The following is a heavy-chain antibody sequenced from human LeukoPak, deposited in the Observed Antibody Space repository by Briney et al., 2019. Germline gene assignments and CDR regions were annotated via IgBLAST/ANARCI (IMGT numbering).Heavy chain of an antibody. D-gene: IGHD3-9*01. CDR3: AITLRYFDSYFDY. V-gene: IGHV1-2*02. CDR2: INPNSGGT. J-gene: IGHJ4*02. CDR1: GYTFTGYY. Sequence: ASVKVSCKASGYTFTGYYMHWARQAPGQGLEWMGWINPNSGGTNYAQKFQGRVTMTRDTSISTAYMELSRLRSDDTAVYYCAITLRYFDSYFDYWGQGTLVTVSS.